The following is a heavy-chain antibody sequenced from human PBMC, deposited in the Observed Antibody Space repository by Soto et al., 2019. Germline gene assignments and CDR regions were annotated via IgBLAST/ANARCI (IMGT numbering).Heavy chain of an antibody. J-gene: IGHJ6*02. Sequence: SETLSLTCTVSGGSISSYYWSWIRQPPGKGLEWIGYIYYSGSTNYNPSLKSRVTISVDTSKNQFSLKLSSVTAADTAVYYCARDLDDYGDYWYGMDVWGQGTTVTVS. D-gene: IGHD4-17*01. CDR1: GGSISSYY. CDR2: IYYSGST. V-gene: IGHV4-59*01. CDR3: ARDLDDYGDYWYGMDV.